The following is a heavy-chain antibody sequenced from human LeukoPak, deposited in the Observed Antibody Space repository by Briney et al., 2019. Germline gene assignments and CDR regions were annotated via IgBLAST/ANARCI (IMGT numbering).Heavy chain of an antibody. D-gene: IGHD6-13*01. Sequence: GGSLRLSCAASGFTFSSYEMSWVRQAPGKGLEWVSYISSSGSTIYYADSLKGRFTISRDNAKNSLYLQVNSLRAEDTAVYYCAKVTAAGCDFWGQGTLVTVSS. CDR2: ISSSGSTI. CDR1: GFTFSSYE. V-gene: IGHV3-48*03. CDR3: AKVTAAGCDF. J-gene: IGHJ4*02.